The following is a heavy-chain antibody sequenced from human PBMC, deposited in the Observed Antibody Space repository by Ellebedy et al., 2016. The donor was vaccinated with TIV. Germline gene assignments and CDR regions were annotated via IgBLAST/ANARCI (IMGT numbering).Heavy chain of an antibody. Sequence: AASVKVSCKASGYTFTSYGISWVRHAPRQGLEWMGWLSGYNGNTNYAQKLQGRCIMTTDTSTSKAYMELRSLRSDDTAVYYCARDRYIKRIAWFDPWGQGTLVTVSS. V-gene: IGHV1-18*04. CDR2: LSGYNGNT. CDR1: GYTFTSYG. CDR3: ARDRYIKRIAWFDP. D-gene: IGHD2-2*02. J-gene: IGHJ5*02.